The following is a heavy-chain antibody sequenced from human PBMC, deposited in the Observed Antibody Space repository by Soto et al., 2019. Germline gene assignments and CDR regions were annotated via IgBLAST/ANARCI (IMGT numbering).Heavy chain of an antibody. J-gene: IGHJ4*02. D-gene: IGHD6-13*01. CDR2: ISWTSVNI. CDR1: GFTFDDYA. V-gene: IGHV3-9*01. Sequence: EVQLVESGGGLVQPGRSLRLSCAASGFTFDDYAIHWVRQGPGKGLEWVSSISWTSVNIGYADSVKGRFTISRDNAKNSLYLQMNSLRTEDTALYYCARIPGITAAAHGDWGQGTLVTVSS. CDR3: ARIPGITAAAHGD.